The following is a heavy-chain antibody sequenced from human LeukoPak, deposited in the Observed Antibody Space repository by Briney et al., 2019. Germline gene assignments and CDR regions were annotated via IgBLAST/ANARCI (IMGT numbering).Heavy chain of an antibody. CDR2: IDPDSGVT. J-gene: IGHJ4*02. Sequence: ASVNVSCKASGYTFIGYSMYWVRQAPGQGLEWMGRIDPDSGVTDYAQKFQDRVTVTSDTSINTVYMELSRLRSDDTAVYYCARVPPYCTNGVCYDYWGQGTLVTVSS. D-gene: IGHD2-8*01. CDR3: ARVPPYCTNGVCYDY. V-gene: IGHV1-2*02. CDR1: GYTFIGYS.